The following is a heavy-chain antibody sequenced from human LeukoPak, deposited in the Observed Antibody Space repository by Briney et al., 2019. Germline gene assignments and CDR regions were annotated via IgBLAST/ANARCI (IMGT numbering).Heavy chain of an antibody. Sequence: ASVKVSCKASGYIFSNHGISWVRQAPGQGLEWMGWISAYNGNTNYAQKLQGRVTMTTDTSTSTAYMELRSLRSDDTAVYYCARDRREYIAAAGPPDFDYWGQGTLVTVSS. CDR2: ISAYNGNT. J-gene: IGHJ4*02. CDR1: GYIFSNHG. D-gene: IGHD6-13*01. V-gene: IGHV1-18*01. CDR3: ARDRREYIAAAGPPDFDY.